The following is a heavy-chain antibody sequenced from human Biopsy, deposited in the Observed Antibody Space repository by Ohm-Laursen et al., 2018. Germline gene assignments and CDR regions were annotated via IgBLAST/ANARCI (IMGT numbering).Heavy chain of an antibody. Sequence: ASVKVSCKASGGTFSNYAISWVRQAPGDGLEWMGGIIAVSGLVNYAPKFQGRVSITADKSTTTAYMELSNLKSEDTAVYYCATPFQYYDSWGGYPPFDHWGQGTLVTVSS. CDR1: GGTFSNYA. D-gene: IGHD3-3*01. CDR2: IIAVSGLV. J-gene: IGHJ4*02. V-gene: IGHV1-69*10. CDR3: ATPFQYYDSWGGYPPFDH.